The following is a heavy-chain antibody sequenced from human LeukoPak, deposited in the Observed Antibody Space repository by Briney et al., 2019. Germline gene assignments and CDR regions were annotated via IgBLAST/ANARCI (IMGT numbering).Heavy chain of an antibody. CDR1: GGTFSSYT. V-gene: IGHV1-69*04. CDR2: IIPILGIA. J-gene: IGHJ5*02. D-gene: IGHD2-2*01. CDR3: ARDPPIVVVPAANGEYNWFDP. Sequence: SVKVSCKASGGTFSSYTISWVRQAPGQGLEWMGRIIPILGIANYAQKFQGRVTITADRSTSTAYMELSSLRSEDTAVYYCARDPPIVVVPAANGEYNWFDPWGQGTLVTVSS.